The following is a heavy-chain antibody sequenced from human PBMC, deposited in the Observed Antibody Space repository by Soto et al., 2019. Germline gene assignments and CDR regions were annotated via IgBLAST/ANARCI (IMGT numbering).Heavy chain of an antibody. CDR1: GVTFSSYF. J-gene: IGHJ6*02. Sequence: ASVKVSCKVSGVTFSSYFINWVRQAPGQGLEWVGGIIPVFGTGSYAEKFQGRVTITADESTSTAYMELSRLRSDDTAVYYCARETPSAAAAYYYYGLDVWGQGTTVTVSS. V-gene: IGHV1-69*13. CDR2: IIPVFGTG. CDR3: ARETPSAAAAYYYYGLDV. D-gene: IGHD6-13*01.